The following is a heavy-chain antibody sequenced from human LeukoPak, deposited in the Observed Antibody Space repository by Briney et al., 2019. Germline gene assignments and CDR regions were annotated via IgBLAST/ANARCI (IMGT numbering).Heavy chain of an antibody. Sequence: ASVKVSCKASGYTFTSYGINWVRQAPGQGLEWMGWISGYNGNTNYAQKLQGRVTMTTDTSTRTAYMELRSLRSDDTAMYYCARHRLPRVYYDSSGYYHDASDIWGQGTMVTVSS. CDR2: ISGYNGNT. V-gene: IGHV1-18*01. CDR1: GYTFTSYG. CDR3: ARHRLPRVYYDSSGYYHDASDI. D-gene: IGHD3-22*01. J-gene: IGHJ3*02.